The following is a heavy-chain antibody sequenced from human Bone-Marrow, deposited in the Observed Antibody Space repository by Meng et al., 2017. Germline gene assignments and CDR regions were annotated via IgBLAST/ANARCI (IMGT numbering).Heavy chain of an antibody. CDR2: ISSSGGAT. CDR3: ARYGGNYNFDY. V-gene: IGHV3-23*04. CDR1: GFTFSSHA. D-gene: IGHD4/OR15-4a*01. J-gene: IGHJ4*02. Sequence: EVQLVESGEGLVQPGGSLRLSCAASGFTFSSHAMRWVRQAPGKGLEWVSAISSSGGATSYADSVKGRFTISRDNSKNTLYLQMNSLRADDTAVYYCARYGGNYNFDYWGQGTLVTVSS.